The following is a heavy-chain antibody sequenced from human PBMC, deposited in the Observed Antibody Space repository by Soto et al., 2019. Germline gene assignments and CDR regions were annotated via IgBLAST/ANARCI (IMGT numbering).Heavy chain of an antibody. CDR3: AKKDSSSSPRRQSDY. CDR2: ISGGGGST. V-gene: IGHV3-23*01. J-gene: IGHJ4*01. CDR1: GFTFSSYA. Sequence: EVQLLESGGGLVQPGGSLRLSCVASGFTFSSYAMSWVRQAPGKGLEWVSVISGGGGSTYYADSVKGRFTISRDNSKNTLYLQMNSLRAEDTAVYYCAKKDSSSSPRRQSDYCGHGTMVTVSA. D-gene: IGHD6-6*01.